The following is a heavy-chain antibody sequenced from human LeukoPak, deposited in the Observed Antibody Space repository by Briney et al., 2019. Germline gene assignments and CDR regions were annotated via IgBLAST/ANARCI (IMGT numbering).Heavy chain of an antibody. CDR3: ARGNYYDSSGNLDY. J-gene: IGHJ4*02. V-gene: IGHV3-74*01. CDR1: GFTFSSYW. D-gene: IGHD3-22*01. Sequence: GGSLRLSCAASGFTFSSYWMHWVRQAPGKGLVWVSRINSDGSSTSYADSVKGRFTISRDNAKNTLYLQMNSLKAEDTAVYYCARGNYYDSSGNLDYWGQGTLVTVSS. CDR2: INSDGSST.